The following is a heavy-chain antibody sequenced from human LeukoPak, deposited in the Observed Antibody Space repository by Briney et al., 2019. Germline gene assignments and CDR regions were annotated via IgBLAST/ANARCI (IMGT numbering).Heavy chain of an antibody. V-gene: IGHV4-30-4*08. CDR2: IYYSGST. Sequence: PSQTLSLTCTVSGGSISSGDYYWSWIRQPPGKGLEWIGFIYYSGSTYYNPSLKSRFTISVDTSRNQFSLKLSSVTAADTAVYYCASQKWELPYYFDYWGPRTLVTVSS. D-gene: IGHD1-26*01. CDR3: ASQKWELPYYFDY. J-gene: IGHJ4*02. CDR1: GGSISSGDYY.